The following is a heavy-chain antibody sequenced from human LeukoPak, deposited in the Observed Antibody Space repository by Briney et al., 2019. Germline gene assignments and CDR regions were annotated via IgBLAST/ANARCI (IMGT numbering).Heavy chain of an antibody. CDR3: ARCGMLALGYYYYYYMDV. CDR1: GGTFSSYA. CDR2: IIXIFGTA. J-gene: IGHJ6*03. D-gene: IGHD2-8*01. V-gene: IGHV1-69*01. Sequence: SVKVSCKASGGTFSSYAISWVRQAPGQGLEWMGGIIXIFGTANYAQKFQGRVTITADESTSTAYMELSSLRSEDTAVYYCARCGMLALGYYYYYYMDVWGKGTTVTVSS.